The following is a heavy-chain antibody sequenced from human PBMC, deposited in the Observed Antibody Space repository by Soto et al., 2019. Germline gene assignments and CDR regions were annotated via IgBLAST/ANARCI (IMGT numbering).Heavy chain of an antibody. Sequence: QVQLVQSGAEVKKPGASVKVSCKASGYTFITYALYWVRQAPGQGLEWMGIISPRDGTTTYAHNFQGRLTMPRATPTITLYMELGSLRSEDTAVYYCARGGGTLDYWGQGPLVTVSS. J-gene: IGHJ4*02. CDR1: GYTFITYA. V-gene: IGHV1-46*01. CDR2: ISPRDGTT. CDR3: ARGGGTLDY.